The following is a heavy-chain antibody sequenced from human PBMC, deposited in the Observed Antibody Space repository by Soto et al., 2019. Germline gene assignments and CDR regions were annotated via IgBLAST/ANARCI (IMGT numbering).Heavy chain of an antibody. D-gene: IGHD6-19*01. CDR2: IIPILGTA. CDR3: ASGLYYYMDV. V-gene: IGHV1-69*08. J-gene: IGHJ6*03. CDR1: GGGNWRDYR. Sequence: SVKVSCKASGGGNWRDYRTPWGRQAPGQGLEGMGRIIPILGTANYAQKFQGRVTITADKSTSTAYMELSSLRSEDTAVYYCASGLYYYMDVWGKGTTVTVSS.